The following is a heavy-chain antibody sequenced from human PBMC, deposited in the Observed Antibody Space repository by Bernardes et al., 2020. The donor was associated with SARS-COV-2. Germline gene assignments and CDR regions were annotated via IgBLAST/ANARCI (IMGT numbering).Heavy chain of an antibody. D-gene: IGHD3-16*01. CDR1: GYTLSEIS. Sequence: ASVKVSCKVSGYTLSEISMHWVRQAPGQGLEWMGWISAYNGNTNYAQKLQGRVTMTTDTSTSTAYMELRSLRSDDTAVYYCARDPGDLQYDYFDYWGQGTLVTVSS. CDR3: ARDPGDLQYDYFDY. CDR2: ISAYNGNT. V-gene: IGHV1-18*01. J-gene: IGHJ4*02.